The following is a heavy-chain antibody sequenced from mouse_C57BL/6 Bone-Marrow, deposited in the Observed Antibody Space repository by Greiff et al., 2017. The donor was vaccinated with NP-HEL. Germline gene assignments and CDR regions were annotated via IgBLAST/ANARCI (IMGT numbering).Heavy chain of an antibody. CDR2: ISSGGSYT. CDR1: GFTFSSYG. V-gene: IGHV5-6*01. CDR3: ARDYYGSNFDY. D-gene: IGHD1-1*01. J-gene: IGHJ2*01. Sequence: DVHLVESGGDLVKPGGSLKLSCAASGFTFSSYGMSWVRQTPDKRLEWVATISSGGSYTYYPDSVKGRFTISRDNAKNTLYLQMSSLKSEDTAMYYCARDYYGSNFDYWGQGTTLTVSS.